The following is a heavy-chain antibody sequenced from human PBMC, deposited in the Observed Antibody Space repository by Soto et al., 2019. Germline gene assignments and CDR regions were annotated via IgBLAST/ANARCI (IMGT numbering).Heavy chain of an antibody. J-gene: IGHJ4*02. V-gene: IGHV3-53*01. CDR1: GFPVSLNY. Sequence: PGESLKISCAVSGFPVSLNYISWVHQAPGKGLEWVSAINRDSSLIYYADSVKGRFTISRDNSKNTLYLEVNSLRAEDTAIYYCARDHYDSMIGYYSGVDYWGQGTLVTVSS. CDR2: INRDSSLI. D-gene: IGHD3-9*01. CDR3: ARDHYDSMIGYYSGVDY.